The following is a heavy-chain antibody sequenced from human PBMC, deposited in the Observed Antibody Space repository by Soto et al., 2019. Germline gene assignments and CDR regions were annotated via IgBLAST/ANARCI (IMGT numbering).Heavy chain of an antibody. Sequence: SETLSLTCTVSGGSISSSSYYWGWIRQPPGKGLECIGSIYYSGSTSYNPSLKSRVTKSVDTSKNQFSLKLSSVTAADTAVYYCARHIRGNSCMDVWGQGTTVTVSS. CDR3: ARHIRGNSCMDV. CDR1: GGSISSSSYY. CDR2: IYYSGST. V-gene: IGHV4-39*01. D-gene: IGHD2-21*01. J-gene: IGHJ6*02.